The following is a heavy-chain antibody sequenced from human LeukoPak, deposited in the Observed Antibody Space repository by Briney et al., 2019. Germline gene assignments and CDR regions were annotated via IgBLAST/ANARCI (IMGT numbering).Heavy chain of an antibody. D-gene: IGHD3-9*01. Sequence: GASVKVSCKASGYTFTSYDINWVRQATGQGLEWMGWMNPNSGNTVYAQKFQGRVTITRNTSISTAYMELSSLRSEDTAVYYCARAPREGYYDILTGYDWFDPWGQGTLVTVSS. J-gene: IGHJ5*02. CDR3: ARAPREGYYDILTGYDWFDP. V-gene: IGHV1-8*03. CDR2: MNPNSGNT. CDR1: GYTFTSYD.